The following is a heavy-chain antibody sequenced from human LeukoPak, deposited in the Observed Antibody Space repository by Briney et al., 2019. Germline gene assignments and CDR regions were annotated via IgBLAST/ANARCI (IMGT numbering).Heavy chain of an antibody. V-gene: IGHV3-33*01. Sequence: GGSLRLSCAVSGVSFSGYAMHWVRQAPGKGLEWVSLIKYDASDEYYADAVKGRFTISRDDSRNTLYLQMNSLRAEDTAVYYCARGQSVGWEIGVCDFWGQGSLVTVAS. J-gene: IGHJ4*02. CDR3: ARGQSVGWEIGVCDF. CDR1: GVSFSGYA. D-gene: IGHD1-26*01. CDR2: IKYDASDE.